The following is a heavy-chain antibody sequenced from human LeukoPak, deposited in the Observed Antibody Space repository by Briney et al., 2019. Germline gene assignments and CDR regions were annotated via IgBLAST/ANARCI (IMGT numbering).Heavy chain of an antibody. V-gene: IGHV3-48*04. J-gene: IGHJ6*03. CDR1: GFTFSSYS. D-gene: IGHD3-3*01. Sequence: PGGSLRLSCAASGFTFSSYSMNWVRQAPGKGLEWVSYISSSSSTIYYADSVKGRFTISRDNAKNSLYLQMNSLRAEDTAVYYCAREMITIFGVVTELYYYYHMDVWGKGTTVTVSS. CDR2: ISSSSSTI. CDR3: AREMITIFGVVTELYYYYHMDV.